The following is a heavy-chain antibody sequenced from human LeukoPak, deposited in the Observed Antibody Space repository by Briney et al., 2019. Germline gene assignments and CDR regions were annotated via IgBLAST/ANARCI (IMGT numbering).Heavy chain of an antibody. CDR2: ISYDGSNK. Sequence: PGGSLRLSCAASGFTFSSYAMHWVRQAPGKGLEWVAVISYDGSNKYYADSVKGRFTISRDNSKNTLYLQMNSLRAEDTAVYYCARDDPWGHYFDYWGQGTLVTVSS. J-gene: IGHJ4*02. D-gene: IGHD1-26*01. CDR1: GFTFSSYA. V-gene: IGHV3-30-3*01. CDR3: ARDDPWGHYFDY.